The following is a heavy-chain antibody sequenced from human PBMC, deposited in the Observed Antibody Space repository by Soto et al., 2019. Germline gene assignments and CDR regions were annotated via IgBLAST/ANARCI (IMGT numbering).Heavy chain of an antibody. CDR2: IWYDGSNK. Sequence: GGSLRLSCAASGFTFSSYGMHWVRQAPGKGLEWVAVIWYDGSNKYYADSVKGRFTISRDNSKNTLYLQMNSLRAEDTAVYYCAGTTDVDTAMAIDYWGQGTLVTV. V-gene: IGHV3-33*01. D-gene: IGHD5-18*01. J-gene: IGHJ4*02. CDR3: AGTTDVDTAMAIDY. CDR1: GFTFSSYG.